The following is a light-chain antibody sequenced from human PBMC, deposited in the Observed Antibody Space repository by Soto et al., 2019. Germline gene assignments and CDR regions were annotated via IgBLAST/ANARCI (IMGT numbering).Light chain of an antibody. Sequence: EILMTQSPATLSVSPGERATLSCRASQSVSSNLAWYQQKPGQAPRLLIYGVSTRATGIPARFSGSGSGTEFTLSISSLQPDDFATYYCQHFYTYSPWTFGQGTKVDIK. CDR3: QHFYTYSPWT. J-gene: IGKJ1*01. CDR1: QSVSSN. V-gene: IGKV3-15*01. CDR2: GVS.